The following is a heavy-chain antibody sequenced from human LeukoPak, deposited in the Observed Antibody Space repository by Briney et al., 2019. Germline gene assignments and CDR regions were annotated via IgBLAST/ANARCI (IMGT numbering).Heavy chain of an antibody. Sequence: SETLSLTCTVPGGSISSYYGSWIRQPPGKGLEWIGYIYYSGSTNYTPSLKSRVTISVDTSKNQFSLKLSSVTAADTAVYYCARHTAGTFDYWGQGTLVTVSS. CDR2: IYYSGST. J-gene: IGHJ4*02. V-gene: IGHV4-59*08. D-gene: IGHD6-13*01. CDR1: GGSISSYY. CDR3: ARHTAGTFDY.